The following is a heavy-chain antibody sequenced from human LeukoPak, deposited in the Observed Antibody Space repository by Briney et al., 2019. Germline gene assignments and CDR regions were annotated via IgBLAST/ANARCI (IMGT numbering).Heavy chain of an antibody. J-gene: IGHJ4*02. V-gene: IGHV1-18*04. D-gene: IGHD1-14*01. CDR3: AREARPVEFDY. CDR2: ISAHNGNT. CDR1: GYTFTIYG. Sequence: ASVKVSCTASGYTFTIYGISWVRQAPGQGLEWRGGISAHNGNTNYAQKIQGRVTMTTDTSTSTAYMELRRLRADATAVYYCAREARPVEFDYWGQGTLVTVSS.